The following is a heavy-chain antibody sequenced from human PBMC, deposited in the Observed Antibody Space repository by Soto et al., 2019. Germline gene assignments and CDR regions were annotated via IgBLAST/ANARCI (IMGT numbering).Heavy chain of an antibody. CDR3: ARDRGGATPY. V-gene: IGHV4-34*01. CDR1: GGSFSDYY. Sequence: QVQLQQWGAGLLKPSETLSLTCAVYGGSFSDYYWSWIRQPPGKGLEWIGEINHSGSTNYNPSLKSRVTISVDTSKNQFSLKLTSVTAADTAVYYCARDRGGATPYWGQGTLVTVSS. CDR2: INHSGST. D-gene: IGHD1-26*01. J-gene: IGHJ4*02.